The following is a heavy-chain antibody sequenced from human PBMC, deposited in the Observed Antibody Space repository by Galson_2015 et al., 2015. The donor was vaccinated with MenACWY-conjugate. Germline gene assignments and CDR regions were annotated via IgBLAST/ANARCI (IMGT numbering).Heavy chain of an antibody. D-gene: IGHD6-13*01. CDR3: ARDRGAAAETTY. V-gene: IGHV3-11*06. J-gene: IGHJ4*02. Sequence: SSSYTNYADSVKGRFTISRDNAKTSLYLQMNSLRAEDTAVYYCARDRGAAAETTYWGQGTLVTVSP. CDR2: SSSYT.